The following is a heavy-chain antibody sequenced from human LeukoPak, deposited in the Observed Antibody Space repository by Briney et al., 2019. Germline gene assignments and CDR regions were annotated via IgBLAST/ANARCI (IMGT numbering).Heavy chain of an antibody. CDR1: GFTFSSYG. CDR3: AKDRFLEWLSPSGYFDY. J-gene: IGHJ4*02. D-gene: IGHD3-3*01. CDR2: ISYDGSNK. Sequence: GGSLRLSCAASGFTFSSYGMHWVRQAPGKGLEWVAVISYDGSNKYYADSVKGRFTISRDNSKNTLYLQMNSLRAEDTAVYYCAKDRFLEWLSPSGYFDYWGREPWSPSPQ. V-gene: IGHV3-30*18.